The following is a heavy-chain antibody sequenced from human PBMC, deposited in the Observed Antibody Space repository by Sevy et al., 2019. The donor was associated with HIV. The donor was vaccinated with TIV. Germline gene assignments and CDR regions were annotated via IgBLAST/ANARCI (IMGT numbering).Heavy chain of an antibody. CDR1: GFTFSSFG. D-gene: IGHD1-26*01. CDR3: AATATHLDY. CDR2: IWYEGSTT. J-gene: IGHJ4*02. Sequence: GGSLRLSCAASGFTFSSFGMHWVRQAPGKGLEWVAVIWYEGSTTDYADSVRGRFTISRDSSNNALYLQMNSLRADDTAVYYGAATATHLDYWGQGTLVTVSS. V-gene: IGHV3-33*01.